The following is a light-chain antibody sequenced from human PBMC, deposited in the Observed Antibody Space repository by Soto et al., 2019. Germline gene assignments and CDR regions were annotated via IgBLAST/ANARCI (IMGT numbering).Light chain of an antibody. J-gene: IGKJ4*01. CDR2: DAS. V-gene: IGKV3-11*01. CDR3: QQRINWPLT. CDR1: QSVSSY. Sequence: EIVLTQSPATLSLSPGERATLSCRASQSVSSYLAWYQQKPGQAPSLLIYDASNRATGIPARFSGSGSGTDFTLTIRSLEPEDFAVYYCQQRINWPLTFGGGTKVQIK.